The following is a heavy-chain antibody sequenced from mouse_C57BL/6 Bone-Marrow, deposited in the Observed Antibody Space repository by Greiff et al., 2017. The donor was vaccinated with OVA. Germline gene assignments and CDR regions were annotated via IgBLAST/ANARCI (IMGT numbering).Heavy chain of an antibody. CDR1: GFTFSDYG. V-gene: IGHV5-17*01. CDR3: ARHPGFAY. J-gene: IGHJ3*01. Sequence: EVKLMESGGGLVKPGGSLKLSCAASGFTFSDYGMHWVRQAPEKGLAWVAYISSGSSTIYYADTVKGRFTISRDNAKNTLFLQMTSLRSEDTAMYYCARHPGFAYWGQGTLVTVSA. CDR2: ISSGSSTI.